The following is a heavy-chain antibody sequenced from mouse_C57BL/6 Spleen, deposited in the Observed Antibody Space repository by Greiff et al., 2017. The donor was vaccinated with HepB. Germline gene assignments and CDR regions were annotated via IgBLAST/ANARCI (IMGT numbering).Heavy chain of an antibody. D-gene: IGHD2-10*02. CDR3: ARQRVWGDAMDY. J-gene: IGHJ4*01. Sequence: DVMLVESGGDLVKPGGSLKLSCAASGFTFSSYGMSWVRQTPDKRLEWVATISSGGSYTYYPDSVKGQFTISRDNAKNTLYLQMSSLKSEDTAMYYCARQRVWGDAMDYWGQGTSVTVSS. V-gene: IGHV5-6*02. CDR2: ISSGGSYT. CDR1: GFTFSSYG.